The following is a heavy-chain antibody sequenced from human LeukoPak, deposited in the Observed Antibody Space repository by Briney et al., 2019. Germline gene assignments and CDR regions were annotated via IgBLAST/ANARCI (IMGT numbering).Heavy chain of an antibody. CDR2: INHSGST. CDR1: GGSFSGYY. D-gene: IGHD3-22*01. V-gene: IGHV4-34*01. Sequence: SETLSLTCAVYGGSFSGYYWSWIRQPPGKGLEWIGEINHSGSTNYNPSLKSRVTISVDTSKNQFSLKLSSVTAADTAVYYCARARGRNLYYYDSSGYNDYWGQGTLVTVSS. J-gene: IGHJ4*02. CDR3: ARARGRNLYYYDSSGYNDY.